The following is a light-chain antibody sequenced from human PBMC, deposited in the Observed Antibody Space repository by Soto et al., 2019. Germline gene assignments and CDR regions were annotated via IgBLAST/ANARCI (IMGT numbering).Light chain of an antibody. CDR2: DVS. CDR3: SSYTTSNTRQIV. V-gene: IGLV2-14*03. CDR1: SSDVVGYNY. Sequence: QSVLTQPASVSGSPGQSITISCTGTSSDVVGYNYVSWYQHHPGKAPKLMIYDVSNRPSGVSNRFSGSKSGNTASLTISGLQPEDEADNYCSSYTTSNTRQIVFGTGTKVTGL. J-gene: IGLJ1*01.